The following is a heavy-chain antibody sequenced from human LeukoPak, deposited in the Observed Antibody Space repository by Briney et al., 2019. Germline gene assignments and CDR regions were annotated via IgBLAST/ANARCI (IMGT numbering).Heavy chain of an antibody. J-gene: IGHJ6*03. V-gene: IGHV3-7*01. CDR2: IKQDGSEK. CDR1: GFTFDDYG. CDR3: ARDLFDYMDV. D-gene: IGHD2-21*01. Sequence: PGGSLRLSCAASGFTFDDYGMSWVRQAPGKGLEWVANIKQDGSEKYYVDSVKGRFTISRDNAKNSLYLQMNSLRAEDTAVYYCARDLFDYMDVWGKGTTVTVSS.